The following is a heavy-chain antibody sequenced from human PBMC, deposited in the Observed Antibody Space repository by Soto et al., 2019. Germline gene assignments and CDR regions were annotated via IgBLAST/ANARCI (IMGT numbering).Heavy chain of an antibody. CDR2: TSYDGTNK. CDR1: GFTFSSYD. V-gene: IGHV3-30*18. J-gene: IGHJ5*02. CDR3: ANPHL. Sequence: QVQLVESGGGVVQPGKSLRLSCAASGFTFSSYDMHWVRQAPGKGLEWVAVTSYDGTNKYYADSVKGRFTISRDSSKKTVYLQMDSLRPEDSALYYCANPHLWGQGTLVTVSS.